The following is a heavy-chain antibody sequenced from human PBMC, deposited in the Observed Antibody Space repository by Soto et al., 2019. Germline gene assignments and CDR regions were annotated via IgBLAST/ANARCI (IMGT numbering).Heavy chain of an antibody. Sequence: SGPTLVKPTQTLTLTCTFSGFSLSTSGVGVGWIRQPPGKALEWLALIYWDDDKRYSPSLKSRLTITKDTSKNQVVLTMTNMDPVDTATYYCAHTVAVYDYIWGSSDKWGQGTLVTVSS. CDR2: IYWDDDK. CDR1: GFSLSTSGVG. CDR3: AHTVAVYDYIWGSSDK. J-gene: IGHJ4*02. V-gene: IGHV2-5*02. D-gene: IGHD3-16*01.